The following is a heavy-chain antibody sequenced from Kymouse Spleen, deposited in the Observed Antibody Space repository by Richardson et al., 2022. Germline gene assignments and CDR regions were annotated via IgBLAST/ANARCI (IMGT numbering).Heavy chain of an antibody. Sequence: QVQLQQWGAGLLKPSETLSLTCAVYGGSFSGYYWSWIRQPPGKGLEWIGEINHSGSTNYNPSLKSRVTISVDTSKNQFSLKLSSVTAADTAVYYCARLGYCSSTSCSDFDYWGQGTLVTVSS. J-gene: IGHJ4*02. CDR2: INHSGST. CDR3: ARLGYCSSTSCSDFDY. V-gene: IGHV4-34*01. CDR1: GGSFSGYY. D-gene: IGHD2-2*02.